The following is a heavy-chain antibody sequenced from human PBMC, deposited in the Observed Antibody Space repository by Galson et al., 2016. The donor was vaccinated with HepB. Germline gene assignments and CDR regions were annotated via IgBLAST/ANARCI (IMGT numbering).Heavy chain of an antibody. CDR1: GGSISRFS. CDR3: ARERDCGGDCYPGGADFDY. J-gene: IGHJ4*02. V-gene: IGHV4-59*12. CDR2: VYYSGVT. Sequence: SETLSLTCSVSGGSISRFSWNWIRQSPEKGLEWIGTVYYSGVTYYSPSLRSRATVSVDTPKNQFSLKLTSVTAADTAVYYCARERDCGGDCYPGGADFDYWGRGTLVTVSA. D-gene: IGHD2-21*02.